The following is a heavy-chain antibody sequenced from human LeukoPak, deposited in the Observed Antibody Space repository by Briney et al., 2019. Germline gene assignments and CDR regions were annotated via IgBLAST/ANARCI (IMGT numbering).Heavy chain of an antibody. V-gene: IGHV4-39*07. CDR3: ARDRGFGELLPDY. CDR2: IYYSGST. Sequence: SSETLSLTCTVSGGSISSSSYYWGWIRQPPGKGLEWIGSIYYSGSTYYNPSLKSRVTISVDTSKNQFSLKLSSVTAADTAVYYCARDRGFGELLPDYWGQGTLVTVSS. D-gene: IGHD3-10*01. CDR1: GGSISSSSYY. J-gene: IGHJ4*02.